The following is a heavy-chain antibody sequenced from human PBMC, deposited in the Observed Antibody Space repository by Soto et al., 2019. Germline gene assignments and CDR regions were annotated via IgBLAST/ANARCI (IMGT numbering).Heavy chain of an antibody. D-gene: IGHD3-10*01. CDR3: ARPGGSGTYYKFDY. V-gene: IGHV5-51*01. J-gene: IGHJ4*02. Sequence: GKGLEWIGIIYPTNSETRYSPSFQGQVTMSVDKSTATAYLQWSSLQASDTGIYYCARPGGSGTYYKFDYWGQGTPVTVSS. CDR2: IYPTNSET.